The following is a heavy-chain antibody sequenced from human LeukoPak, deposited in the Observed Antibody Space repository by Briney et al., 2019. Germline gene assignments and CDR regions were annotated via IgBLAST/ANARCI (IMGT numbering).Heavy chain of an antibody. Sequence: SVKVSCKASGYTFTSYGISWVRQAPGQGLEWMGGIIPIFGTANYAQKFQGRVTITTDESTSTAYMELSSLRSEDTAVYYCAREVAGQLGNWGQGTLVTVSS. CDR1: GYTFTSYG. D-gene: IGHD6-6*01. CDR2: IIPIFGTA. CDR3: AREVAGQLGN. J-gene: IGHJ4*02. V-gene: IGHV1-69*05.